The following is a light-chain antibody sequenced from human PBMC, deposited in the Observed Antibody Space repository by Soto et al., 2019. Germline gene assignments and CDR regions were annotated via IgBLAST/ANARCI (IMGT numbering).Light chain of an antibody. Sequence: QSVLTQPASVSGSPGQSITISCTGTSSDIGSNNYVSWYQQYPGKAPKLMIYDVSNRPSGVSNRFSGSKSGNTASLTISGLRTDDEADYYCNSYTGTSSRYVFGTGTKLTVL. V-gene: IGLV2-14*01. CDR1: SSDIGSNNY. J-gene: IGLJ1*01. CDR3: NSYTGTSSRYV. CDR2: DVS.